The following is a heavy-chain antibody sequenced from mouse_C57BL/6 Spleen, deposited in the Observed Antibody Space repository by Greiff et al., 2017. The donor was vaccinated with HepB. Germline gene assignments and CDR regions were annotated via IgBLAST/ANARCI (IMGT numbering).Heavy chain of an antibody. CDR3: ARQGVAGFDY. Sequence: VQLQQPGAELVIPGASVKLSCKASGYTFTSYWMHWVKQRPGQGLEWIGEIDPSDSYTNYNQKFKGKSTLTVDKSSSTAYMQLSSLSSEDSAVYYCARQGVAGFDYWGQGTTLTVSS. D-gene: IGHD1-1*02. CDR2: IDPSDSYT. V-gene: IGHV1-69*01. J-gene: IGHJ2*01. CDR1: GYTFTSYW.